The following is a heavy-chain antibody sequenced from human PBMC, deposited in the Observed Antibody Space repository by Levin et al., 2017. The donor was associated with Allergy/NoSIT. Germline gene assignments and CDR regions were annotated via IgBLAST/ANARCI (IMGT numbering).Heavy chain of an antibody. Sequence: GGSLRLSCAASGFTFSSYWMSWVRQAPGKGLEWVANIKQDGSEKYYVDSVKGRFTISRDNAKNSLYLQMNSLRAEDTAVYYCARDVMVRGVIITSNYYYGMDVWGQGTTVTVSS. CDR1: GFTFSSYW. CDR3: ARDVMVRGVIITSNYYYGMDV. CDR2: IKQDGSEK. V-gene: IGHV3-7*01. D-gene: IGHD3-10*01. J-gene: IGHJ6*02.